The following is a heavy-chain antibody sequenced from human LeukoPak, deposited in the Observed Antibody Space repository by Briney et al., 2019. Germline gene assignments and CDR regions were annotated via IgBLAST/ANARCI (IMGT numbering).Heavy chain of an antibody. Sequence: GGSLRLSCAASGFTVSSNYMSWVRQAPGKGLEWVSVIYSGGSTYYADSVKGRFTISTDTAKSSLFLQMNGLSADDTAVYYCVRDYVYAFDIWGQGTMVTVSS. J-gene: IGHJ3*02. CDR1: GFTVSSNY. V-gene: IGHV3-53*01. D-gene: IGHD3-16*01. CDR2: IYSGGST. CDR3: VRDYVYAFDI.